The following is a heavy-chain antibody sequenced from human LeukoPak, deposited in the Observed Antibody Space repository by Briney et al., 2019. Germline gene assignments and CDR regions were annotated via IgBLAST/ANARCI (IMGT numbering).Heavy chain of an antibody. CDR2: IYYSGST. D-gene: IGHD2-21*01. CDR1: GGSISSYY. V-gene: IGHV4-59*01. Sequence: SGTLSLTCAVSGGSISSYYWSWIRQPPGKGLEWIGYIYYSGSTNYNPSLKSRVTISVDTSKNQFSLKLSSATAADTAVYYCARDPYGPSRYFDYWGQGTLVTVSS. J-gene: IGHJ4*02. CDR3: ARDPYGPSRYFDY.